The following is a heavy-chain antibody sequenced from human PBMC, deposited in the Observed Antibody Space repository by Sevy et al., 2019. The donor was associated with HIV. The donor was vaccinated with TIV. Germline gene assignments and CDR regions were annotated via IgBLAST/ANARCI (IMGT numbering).Heavy chain of an antibody. CDR3: ARGPTGTTSYYYYGMDV. V-gene: IGHV3-7*01. J-gene: IGHJ6*02. CDR1: GFTFSSYW. CDR2: IKQDGSEK. Sequence: GGSLRLSCAASGFTFSSYWMSWVRQAPGKGLEWVANIKQDGSEKYYVDSVKGRFTISRDNAKNSLYLQMNGLRAEDTAVYYCARGPTGTTSYYYYGMDVWGQGTTVTVSS. D-gene: IGHD1-7*01.